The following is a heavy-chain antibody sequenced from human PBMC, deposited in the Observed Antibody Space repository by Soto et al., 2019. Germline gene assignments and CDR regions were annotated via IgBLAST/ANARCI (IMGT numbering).Heavy chain of an antibody. CDR3: ARGMGTGTTKAYFDY. CDR2: INPNSGGT. Sequence: GASVKVSCKASGYTFTGYYMHWVRQAPGQGLEWMGWINPNSGGTNYAQKFQGWVTMTRDTSISTAYMELSRLRSDDTAVYYCARGMGTGTTKAYFDYWGQGTLVTVSS. CDR1: GYTFTGYY. V-gene: IGHV1-2*04. J-gene: IGHJ4*02. D-gene: IGHD1-7*01.